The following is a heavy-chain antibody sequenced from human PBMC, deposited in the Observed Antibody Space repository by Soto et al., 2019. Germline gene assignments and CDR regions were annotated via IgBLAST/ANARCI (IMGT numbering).Heavy chain of an antibody. D-gene: IGHD3-9*01. CDR1: GFSLSTSGVG. Sequence: QITLKESGPTLVKPTQTLTLTCTFSGFSLSTSGVGVGWIRQPPGKALEWLALIFLDDGKRYSPSLKTRLTTTKHTPPTLAGLTLANVDPVDTATYDCAHISRHFDWILSHSYFDYWGQGAQVTVSS. V-gene: IGHV2-5*02. J-gene: IGHJ4*02. CDR3: AHISRHFDWILSHSYFDY. CDR2: IFLDDGK.